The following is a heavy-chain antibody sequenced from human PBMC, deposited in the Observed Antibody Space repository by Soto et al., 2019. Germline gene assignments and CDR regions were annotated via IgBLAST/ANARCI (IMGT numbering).Heavy chain of an antibody. CDR1: GYTFTGYY. J-gene: IGHJ4*02. D-gene: IGHD1-7*01. V-gene: IGHV1-2*02. CDR3: ARDRGKTGTHTSAY. Sequence: ASVKVSCKASGYTFTGYYMHWVRQAPGQGLEWMGWINPNSGGTNYAQKFQGRVAMTRDTSISTAYMELSRLRSDDTAVYYCARDRGKTGTHTSAYWGQGNLVTVSS. CDR2: INPNSGGT.